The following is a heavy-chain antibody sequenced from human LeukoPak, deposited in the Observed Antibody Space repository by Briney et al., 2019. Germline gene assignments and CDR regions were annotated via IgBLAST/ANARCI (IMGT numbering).Heavy chain of an antibody. V-gene: IGHV1-8*01. CDR3: ARARRFLEWLLPPYYYYYMDV. J-gene: IGHJ6*03. Sequence: ASVKVSCKASGYTFTSYDIHWVRQATGQGLAWMGWMNPNSGNTGYAQKFQGRVTMTRNTSISTAYMELSSLRSEDTAVYYCARARRFLEWLLPPYYYYYMDVWGKGTTVTVSS. CDR2: MNPNSGNT. D-gene: IGHD3-3*01. CDR1: GYTFTSYD.